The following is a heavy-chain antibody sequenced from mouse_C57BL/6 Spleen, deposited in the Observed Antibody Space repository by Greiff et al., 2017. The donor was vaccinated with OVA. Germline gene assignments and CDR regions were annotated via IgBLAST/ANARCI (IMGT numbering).Heavy chain of an antibody. J-gene: IGHJ3*01. D-gene: IGHD2-1*01. CDR2: IYPRSGNT. V-gene: IGHV1-81*01. CDR3: AREGESYYGNYVAY. CDR1: GYTFTSYG. Sequence: QVQLQQSGAELARPGASVKLSCKASGYTFTSYGISWVKQRPGQGLEWIGEIYPRSGNTYYNEKFKGKATLTADKSSSTAYMELRSLTSEDSAVYVCAREGESYYGNYVAYWGQGTLVTVSA.